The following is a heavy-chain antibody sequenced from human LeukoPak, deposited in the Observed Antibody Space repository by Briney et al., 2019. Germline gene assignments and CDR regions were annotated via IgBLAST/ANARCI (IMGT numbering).Heavy chain of an antibody. V-gene: IGHV4-39*07. J-gene: IGHJ4*02. CDR2: IYFSGIT. CDR3: ASVRIAVSGSGGFDY. CDR1: GVSIRTSSYY. D-gene: IGHD6-19*01. Sequence: SETLSLTCTVSGVSIRTSSYYWGWIRQPPGKGLEWIGSIYFSGITYYNPSLRSRVTISLDTSKNQFSLRLSSVTAAATAVYYCASVRIAVSGSGGFDYWGQGTLVTVSS.